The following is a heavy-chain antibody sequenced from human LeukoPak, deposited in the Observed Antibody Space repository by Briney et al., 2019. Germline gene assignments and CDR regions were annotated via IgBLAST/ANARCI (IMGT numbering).Heavy chain of an antibody. J-gene: IGHJ4*02. CDR2: IYYSGNT. Sequence: PSETLSLTCTVSGVSISSSNSYWGWIRQPPGQGLEWIGSIYYSGNTYYNASLKSQASTSIDTSKNQFSLRLTSGTAANTAVYYCARQAGSGLFILPGGQGTLVTVSS. CDR3: ARQAGSGLFILP. D-gene: IGHD3/OR15-3a*01. V-gene: IGHV4-39*01. CDR1: GVSISSSNSY.